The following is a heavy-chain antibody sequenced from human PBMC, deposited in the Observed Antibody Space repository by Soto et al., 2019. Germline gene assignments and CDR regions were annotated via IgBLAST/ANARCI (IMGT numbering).Heavy chain of an antibody. Sequence: EVQLVESGGGLVQPGRSLRLSCAASGFTFDDYDMHWVRQAPGKGLEWVSGISWNSGSIGYADSVKGRFTISRDNAKNSLYLQMNSLRAEDTALYYCARPDCSGGSCQIDYWGQGTLVTVSS. D-gene: IGHD2-15*01. CDR1: GFTFDDYD. V-gene: IGHV3-9*01. J-gene: IGHJ4*02. CDR2: ISWNSGSI. CDR3: ARPDCSGGSCQIDY.